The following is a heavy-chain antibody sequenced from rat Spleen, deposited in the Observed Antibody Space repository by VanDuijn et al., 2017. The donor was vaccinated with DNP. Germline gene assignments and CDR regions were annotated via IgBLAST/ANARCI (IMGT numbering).Heavy chain of an antibody. CDR1: GYSITSNY. CDR3: ARHRTISPYYYDMDA. Sequence: EVQFQESGPGLVKSSQSLSLTCSVTGYSITSNYWAWIRKFPGNKMEWMAYISYSGYTGYNPSLKSRISITRDTSKNQFFLQLNSVTTEDTATYYCARHRTISPYYYDMDAWGQGASVTVSS. D-gene: IGHD1-5*01. J-gene: IGHJ4*01. V-gene: IGHV3-1*01. CDR2: ISYSGYT.